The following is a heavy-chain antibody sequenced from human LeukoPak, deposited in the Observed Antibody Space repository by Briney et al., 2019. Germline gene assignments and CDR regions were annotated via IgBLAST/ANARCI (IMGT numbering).Heavy chain of an antibody. D-gene: IGHD3-10*01. CDR1: GGSISSGGYY. Sequence: SETLSLTCTVSGGSISSGGYYWSWIRQHPGKGLEWIGYIYYSGSTYYNPSLKSRVTISVDTSKNQFSLKLSSVTAADTAVYYCARGRVKGNGMDVWGQGTTVTVSS. V-gene: IGHV4-30-4*08. J-gene: IGHJ6*02. CDR3: ARGRVKGNGMDV. CDR2: IYYSGST.